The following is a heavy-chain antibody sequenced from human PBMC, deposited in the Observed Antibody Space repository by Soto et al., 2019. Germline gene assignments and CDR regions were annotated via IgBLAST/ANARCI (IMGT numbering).Heavy chain of an antibody. D-gene: IGHD3-10*01. CDR3: ARGRYGEY. CDR2: ISAHNGNT. CDR1: GYAFTTYG. J-gene: IGHJ4*02. Sequence: QVHLVQSGAEVKKPGASVKVSCQGSGYAFTTYGITWVRQAPGQGLEWMGWISAHNGNTNYAQKLQGRIHLTRKTSTSTAYMELRSLRFDGTGVYYCARGRYGEYWGQGALVTVSS. V-gene: IGHV1-18*01.